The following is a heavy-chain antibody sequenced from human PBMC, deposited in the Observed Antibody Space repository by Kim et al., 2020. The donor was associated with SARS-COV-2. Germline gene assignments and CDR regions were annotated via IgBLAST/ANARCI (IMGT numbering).Heavy chain of an antibody. V-gene: IGHV5-51*01. D-gene: IGHD4-17*01. Sequence: RYSPSFQGQVTISADKSISTAYLQWSSLKASDTAMYYCARLEYGDYLPLFWGQGTLVTVSS. CDR3: ARLEYGDYLPLF. J-gene: IGHJ4*02.